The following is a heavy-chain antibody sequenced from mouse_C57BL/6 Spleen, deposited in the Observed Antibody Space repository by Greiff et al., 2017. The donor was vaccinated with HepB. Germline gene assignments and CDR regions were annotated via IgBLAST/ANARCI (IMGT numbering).Heavy chain of an antibody. CDR3: ARGVVVAHPSWFAY. J-gene: IGHJ3*01. D-gene: IGHD1-1*01. V-gene: IGHV3-6*01. Sequence: VQLKQSGPGLVKPSQSLSLTCSVTGYSITSGYYWNWIRQFPGNKLEWMGYISYDGSNNYNPSLKNRITITRDTSKNQFFLKLNSVTTEDTATYYVARGVVVAHPSWFAYWGQGTLVTVSA. CDR2: ISYDGSN. CDR1: GYSITSGYY.